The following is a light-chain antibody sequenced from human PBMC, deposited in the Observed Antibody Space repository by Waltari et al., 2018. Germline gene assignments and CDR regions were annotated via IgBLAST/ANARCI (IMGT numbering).Light chain of an antibody. J-gene: IGLJ2*01. V-gene: IGLV2-14*01. CDR1: RSDVGRYNY. CDR2: DVS. Sequence: QSALTQPASVSESPGQSITISCTGTRSDVGRYNYVSWYQQHPGKAPKLMIYDVSKRPSGVSNRFSGSKSGNTASLTISGLQAEDEADYYCSSYTSSSPVVFGGGTKLTVL. CDR3: SSYTSSSPVV.